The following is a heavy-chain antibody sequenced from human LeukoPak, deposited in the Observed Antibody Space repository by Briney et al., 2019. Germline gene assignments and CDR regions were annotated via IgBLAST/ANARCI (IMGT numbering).Heavy chain of an antibody. Sequence: WGSLRLSCSASGFTVSTNYMTWIRQAPGKGLEWVSVIYSGGSTYYEDSVKNRFTISRDNAKNTVYLQMNTLTAEDTAVYHCARDHETFFALWGQGALVTVYS. D-gene: IGHD2/OR15-2a*01. J-gene: IGHJ4*02. CDR3: ARDHETFFAL. CDR2: IYSGGST. V-gene: IGHV3-66*01. CDR1: GFTVSTNY.